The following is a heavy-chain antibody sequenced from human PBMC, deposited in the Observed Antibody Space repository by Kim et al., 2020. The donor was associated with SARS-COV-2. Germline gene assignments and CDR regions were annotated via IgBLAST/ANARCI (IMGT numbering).Heavy chain of an antibody. V-gene: IGHV3-48*03. J-gene: IGHJ6*02. CDR3: ARARGRPIWFGDLHLRYGIDY. D-gene: IGHD3-10*01. Sequence: GGSLRLSCAASGFTFSSYEMHWVRQAPGKGLEWVSDISGGGSTIYYADSVKGRFTISRDNSKNSLYLQMNSLRAEDTAVYYCARARGRPIWFGDLHLRYGIDYWGQGTTVTVSS. CDR2: ISGGGSTI. CDR1: GFTFSSYE.